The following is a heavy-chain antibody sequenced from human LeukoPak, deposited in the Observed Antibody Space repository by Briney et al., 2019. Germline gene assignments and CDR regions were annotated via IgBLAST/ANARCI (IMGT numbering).Heavy chain of an antibody. Sequence: WASVKVSCKASGYTFTSYGVTWVRQAPGQGLEWMGWTSAYNDNTRYAQKFQGRVTMTTDTSTSTVYMELTSLGSDDTAVYYCARAGASGTYYFRPWGQGTLVTVSS. D-gene: IGHD3-10*01. J-gene: IGHJ5*02. CDR2: TSAYNDNT. CDR1: GYTFTSYG. CDR3: ARAGASGTYYFRP. V-gene: IGHV1-18*01.